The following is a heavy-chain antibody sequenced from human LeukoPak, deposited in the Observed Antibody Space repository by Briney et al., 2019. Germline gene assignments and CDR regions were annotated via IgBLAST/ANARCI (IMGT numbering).Heavy chain of an antibody. Sequence: GGSLRLSCAASEFTFSNYAMSWVRQAPGKGLEWVSVISGSGGTTYSADSVKGRFTISRDNYKNTLYLQMNSLRAEDTAAYYCARERGSSGGNTNGYFDYWGQGALVTVSS. CDR3: ARERGSSGGNTNGYFDY. D-gene: IGHD2-8*01. J-gene: IGHJ4*02. CDR1: EFTFSNYA. V-gene: IGHV3-23*01. CDR2: ISGSGGTT.